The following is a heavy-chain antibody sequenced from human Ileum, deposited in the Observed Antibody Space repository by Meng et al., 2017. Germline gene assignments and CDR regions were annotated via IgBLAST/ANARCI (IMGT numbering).Heavy chain of an antibody. V-gene: IGHV3-21*06. CDR2: ISLTGPTI. D-gene: IGHD4-23*01. CDR1: GFTSSGYN. J-gene: IGHJ4*02. CDR3: VRSVDHGGKSGDF. Sequence: GGSLRPSCAVSGFTSSGYNLNWVRQAPGKGLEWVSAISLTGPTIYYAESVKGRFTISRDNTNNSVYLQINSLRGEDTALYYCVRSVDHGGKSGDFWGQGTLVTVSS.